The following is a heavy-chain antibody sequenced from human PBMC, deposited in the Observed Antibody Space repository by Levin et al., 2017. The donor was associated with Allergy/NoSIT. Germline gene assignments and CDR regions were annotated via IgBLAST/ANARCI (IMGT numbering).Heavy chain of an antibody. CDR2: INSDGSST. CDR1: DFTFSSFW. V-gene: IGHV3-74*01. J-gene: IGHJ2*01. D-gene: IGHD3-10*01. CDR3: ARGGRCGEHFDL. Sequence: PGGSLRLSCAASDFTFSSFWMHWARQAPGKGLVWVSRINSDGSSTIYADSVKGRFTISRDNAKNTLYLQTNSLRAEDTAVYYCARGGRCGEHFDLWGRGTLVTVSS.